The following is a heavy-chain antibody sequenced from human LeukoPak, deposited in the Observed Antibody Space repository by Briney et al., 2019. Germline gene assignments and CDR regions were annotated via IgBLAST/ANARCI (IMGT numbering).Heavy chain of an antibody. Sequence: PEGSLRLSCVLSGLTFSDGWMSWVRQAPGKGLEWVGRIRNDRITDYAAPVQGRFSISRDNSKNTFYLQMNSLRTEDTGMYFCTWMATIFTVDYWGQGTLVTVSS. CDR1: GLTFSDGW. D-gene: IGHD5-12*01. V-gene: IGHV3-15*01. CDR2: IRNDRIT. J-gene: IGHJ4*02. CDR3: TWMATIFTVDY.